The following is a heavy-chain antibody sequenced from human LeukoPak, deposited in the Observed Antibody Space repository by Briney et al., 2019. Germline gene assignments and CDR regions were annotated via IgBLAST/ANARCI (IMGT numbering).Heavy chain of an antibody. J-gene: IGHJ4*02. CDR2: IYPGDSDT. Sequence: GESLKISCKGSGYSFTTYWIGWVRQMPGKGLEWLGIIYPGDSDTRYSPSFQGQVTISADKSFSTAYLQWSSLKASDTAMYYCARSLPGTFFDFWGQGTLVTVSS. CDR3: ARSLPGTFFDF. V-gene: IGHV5-51*01. D-gene: IGHD1-7*01. CDR1: GYSFTTYW.